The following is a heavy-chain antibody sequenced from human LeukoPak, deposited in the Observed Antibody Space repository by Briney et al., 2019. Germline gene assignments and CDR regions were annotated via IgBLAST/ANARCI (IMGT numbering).Heavy chain of an antibody. J-gene: IGHJ4*02. CDR1: GGSISSSSYY. V-gene: IGHV4-39*07. CDR3: ARGRRDGYSY. CDR2: IYYSGST. Sequence: PSETLSFTCTVSGGSISSSSYYWGWIRQPPGKGLEWIGSIYYSGSTYYNPSLKSRVTISVDTSKNQFSLKLSSVTAADTAVYYCARGRRDGYSYWGQGTLVTVSS. D-gene: IGHD5-24*01.